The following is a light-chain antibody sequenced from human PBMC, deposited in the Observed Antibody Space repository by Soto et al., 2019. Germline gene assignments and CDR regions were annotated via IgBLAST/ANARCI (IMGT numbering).Light chain of an antibody. Sequence: DSHITHSPSSLSASVGDRVTITCRASQSISSYLNWYQQKPGKAPKLLIYAASSLQSGVPSRFSGSGSGTDFTLTISSLQPEDFATYYCQQSYSTPPAFGQGTKVDIK. V-gene: IGKV1-39*01. CDR3: QQSYSTPPA. CDR1: QSISSY. J-gene: IGKJ1*01. CDR2: AAS.